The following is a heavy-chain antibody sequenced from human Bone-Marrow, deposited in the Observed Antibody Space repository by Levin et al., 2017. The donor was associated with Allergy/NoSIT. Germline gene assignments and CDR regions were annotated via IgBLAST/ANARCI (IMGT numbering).Heavy chain of an antibody. CDR1: GFTFISYA. V-gene: IGHV3-23*01. CDR2: ISGGGGTT. CDR3: AREAADFDC. Sequence: GGSLRLSCAASGFTFISYAMSWVRQVPGKGLEWISTISGGGGTTYYADSVKGRFTISRDNSKDTLYLQMISLRAEDTAVYYCAREAADFDCWGQGTLVTVSS. D-gene: IGHD6-25*01. J-gene: IGHJ4*02.